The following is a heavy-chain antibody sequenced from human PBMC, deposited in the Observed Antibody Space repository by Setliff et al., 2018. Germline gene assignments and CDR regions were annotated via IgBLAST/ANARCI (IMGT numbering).Heavy chain of an antibody. Sequence: SETLSLTCTVSGGSISSYYWSWIRQPPGKRLEWISYIYYSGSTNYNPSLESRVTISVDTSKNQFSLRLNSATAADTAVYYCARLRGAFDYWGQGTLVTVSS. V-gene: IGHV4-59*01. CDR3: ARLRGAFDY. CDR2: IYYSGST. CDR1: GGSISSYY. D-gene: IGHD3-16*01. J-gene: IGHJ4*02.